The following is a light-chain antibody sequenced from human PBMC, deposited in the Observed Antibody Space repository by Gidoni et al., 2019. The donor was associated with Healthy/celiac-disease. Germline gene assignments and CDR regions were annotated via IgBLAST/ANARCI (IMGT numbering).Light chain of an antibody. V-gene: IGKV1-8*01. Sequence: AIRMTQSPSSFSASTGDRVTITCRASQGISSYLAWYQQKPGKAPKLLIYAASTLQSGVPSRFSGSGSGTDFTLTISCLQSEDFATYYCQQYYSYSLTFXGXTKVEIK. J-gene: IGKJ4*01. CDR2: AAS. CDR3: QQYYSYSLT. CDR1: QGISSY.